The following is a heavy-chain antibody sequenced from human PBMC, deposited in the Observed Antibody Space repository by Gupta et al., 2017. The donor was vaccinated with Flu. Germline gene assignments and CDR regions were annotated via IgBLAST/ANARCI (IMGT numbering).Heavy chain of an antibody. CDR2: IYWNDDK. V-gene: IGHV2-5*01. J-gene: IGHJ5*02. CDR1: GFSLSTVGLG. Sequence: QITLKESGPTLVKPTQTLTLPCTFSGFSLSTVGLGVGWIRWPPGQALEWLALIYWNDDKRYSPSLKSRLTITKDTSKNQVVLTMTNMDPVDTATYYCAHSSGYSSSWYAGGHNWFDPWGQGTLVTVSS. D-gene: IGHD6-13*01. CDR3: AHSSGYSSSWYAGGHNWFDP.